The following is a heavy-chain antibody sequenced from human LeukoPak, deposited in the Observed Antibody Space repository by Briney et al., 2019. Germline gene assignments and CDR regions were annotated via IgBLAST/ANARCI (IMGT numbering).Heavy chain of an antibody. V-gene: IGHV3-30*02. J-gene: IGHJ4*02. CDR2: IRYDGRNK. CDR3: AKKPGYYDSSGPEDYFDY. D-gene: IGHD3-22*01. CDR1: GFTFSSYG. Sequence: GGSLRLSCAASGFTFSSYGMHWVRQAPGKGLEWVAFIRYDGRNKYYADSVKGRFTISRDNSKNALYLQVNSLRADDTAVYYCAKKPGYYDSSGPEDYFDYWGQGTLVTVSS.